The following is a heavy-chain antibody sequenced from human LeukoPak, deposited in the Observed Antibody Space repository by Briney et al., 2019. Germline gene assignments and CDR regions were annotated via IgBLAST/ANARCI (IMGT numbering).Heavy chain of an antibody. D-gene: IGHD1-20*01. CDR1: GFTFSTYG. Sequence: GGSLRLSCAASGFTFSTYGTHWVRQAPGKGLEWVAVLGSDGRTTYYADSVKGRFTISRDNSKNTLYLQMNSLTAEDTAVYYCAKLLFNWNLYYFDYWGQGTLVTVSS. CDR2: LGSDGRTT. J-gene: IGHJ4*02. V-gene: IGHV3-30*18. CDR3: AKLLFNWNLYYFDY.